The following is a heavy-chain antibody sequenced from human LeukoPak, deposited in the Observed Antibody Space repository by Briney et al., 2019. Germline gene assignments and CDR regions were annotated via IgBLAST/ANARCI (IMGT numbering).Heavy chain of an antibody. J-gene: IGHJ5*02. CDR2: ISAYNGNT. V-gene: IGHV1-18*01. Sequence: ASVKVSCKASGYTFTSYGISWVRQAPGQGLEWMGWISAYNGNTNYAQKLQGRVTMTTDTSTSTAYMELRSLRSDDTAVYYCARIPSCKSSGGCCYVQVHSFDPWGQGTLVTVSS. D-gene: IGHD2-15*01. CDR3: ARIPSCKSSGGCCYVQVHSFDP. CDR1: GYTFTSYG.